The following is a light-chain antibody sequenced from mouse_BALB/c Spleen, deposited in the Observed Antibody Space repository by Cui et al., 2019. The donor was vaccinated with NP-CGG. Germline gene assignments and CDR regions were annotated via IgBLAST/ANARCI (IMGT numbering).Light chain of an antibody. V-gene: IGLV1*01. CDR1: TGAVTTKNY. CDR3: ALWYSNHWV. CDR2: GTN. J-gene: IGLJ1*01. Sequence: QAVAPQDSALTTSPGETVTITCRSSTGAVTTKNYANWVQEKPDHLFTGLIGGTNNRAPGVPARFSGFLIGDKAALTITGAQTEDEAIYFCALWYSNHWVFGGGTKLTVL.